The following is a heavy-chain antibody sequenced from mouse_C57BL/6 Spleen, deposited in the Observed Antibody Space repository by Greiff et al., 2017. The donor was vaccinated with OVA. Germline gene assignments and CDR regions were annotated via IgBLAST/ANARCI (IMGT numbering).Heavy chain of an antibody. J-gene: IGHJ4*01. CDR1: GFTFSSYG. CDR3: ARPWTAQDYAMDY. D-gene: IGHD3-2*02. CDR2: ISSGGSYT. V-gene: IGHV5-6*01. Sequence: EVQVVESGGDLVKPGGSLKLSCAASGFTFSSYGMSWVRQTPDKRLEWVATISSGGSYTYYPDSVKGRFTISRDNAKNTLYLQMSSLKSEDTAMYYCARPWTAQDYAMDYWGQGTSVTVSS.